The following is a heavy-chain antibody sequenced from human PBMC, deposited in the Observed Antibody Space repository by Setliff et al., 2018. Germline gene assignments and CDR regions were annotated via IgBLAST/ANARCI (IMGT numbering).Heavy chain of an antibody. V-gene: IGHV4-4*08. D-gene: IGHD1-26*01. CDR3: ARSPSSGAYWNPRPFYSDY. CDR1: GGSITSYY. Sequence: SETLSLTCTVSGGSITSYYWGWIRQPPGKGLEWIGYIYTSGSTNYNPSLKSRVTISLDTSKNHFSLKVNSVTAADTALYYCARSPSSGAYWNPRPFYSDYWGQGTLVTVSS. CDR2: IYTSGST. J-gene: IGHJ4*02.